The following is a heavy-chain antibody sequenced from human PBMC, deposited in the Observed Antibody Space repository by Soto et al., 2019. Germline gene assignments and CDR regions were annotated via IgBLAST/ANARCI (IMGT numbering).Heavy chain of an antibody. J-gene: IGHJ6*02. CDR2: ISAYNGNT. D-gene: IGHD1-7*01. CDR3: ARWLELPSVLYGMDV. CDR1: GYTFTSYG. V-gene: IGHV1-18*01. Sequence: QVQLVQSGAEVKKPGASVKVSCKASGYTFTSYGISWVRQAPGQGLEWMGWISAYNGNTNYAQKLQGRVTMTTDTSLXTAYMELRSLSSDDTAVYYCARWLELPSVLYGMDVWGQGTTVTVSS.